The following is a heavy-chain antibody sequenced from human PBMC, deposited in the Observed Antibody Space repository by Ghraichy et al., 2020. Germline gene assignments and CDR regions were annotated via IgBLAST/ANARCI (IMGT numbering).Heavy chain of an antibody. CDR2: IYYSGST. Sequence: SETLSLTCTVSGDSISTYYWNWIRQPPGKGLEWIGYIYYSGSTYYNPSLESRATISVDTSKNQFSLKLTSVTAADTAVYYCVRDMRGNRQLYGMDVWGQGPTVTVSS. V-gene: IGHV4-59*01. D-gene: IGHD1-1*01. J-gene: IGHJ6*02. CDR1: GDSISTYY. CDR3: VRDMRGNRQLYGMDV.